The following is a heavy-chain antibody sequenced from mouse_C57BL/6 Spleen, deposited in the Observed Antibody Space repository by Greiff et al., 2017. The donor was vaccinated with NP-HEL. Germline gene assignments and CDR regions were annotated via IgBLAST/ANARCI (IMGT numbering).Heavy chain of an antibody. CDR2: IWSGGST. CDR1: GFSLTSYG. D-gene: IGHD4-1*01. Sequence: VQLQQSGPGLVQPSQSLSITCTVSGFSLTSYGVHWVRQSPGKGLEWLGVIWSGGSTDYNAAFISRLSISKDNSKSQVFVKMNSLQTDDTAIYYCARNKTGKGYFDVWGTGTTVTVSS. V-gene: IGHV2-2*01. J-gene: IGHJ1*03. CDR3: ARNKTGKGYFDV.